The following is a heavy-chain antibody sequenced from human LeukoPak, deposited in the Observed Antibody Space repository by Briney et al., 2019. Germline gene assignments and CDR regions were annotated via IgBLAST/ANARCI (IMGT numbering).Heavy chain of an antibody. D-gene: IGHD3-22*01. J-gene: IGHJ4*02. CDR3: ARGGIDYYDSSGYYDY. Sequence: GKSLKISCKGSGYSFTSYWIGWVRQMPGKGLEWMGIIYPGDSDTRYSPSFQGQVTISADKSISTAYLQWSSLKASDTAMYYCARGGIDYYDSSGYYDYWGQGTLVTVSS. V-gene: IGHV5-51*01. CDR1: GYSFTSYW. CDR2: IYPGDSDT.